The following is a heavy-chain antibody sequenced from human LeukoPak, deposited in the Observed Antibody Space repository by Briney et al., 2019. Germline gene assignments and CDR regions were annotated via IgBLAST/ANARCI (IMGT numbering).Heavy chain of an antibody. J-gene: IGHJ4*02. D-gene: IGHD3-22*01. CDR3: ARVPRYYYDSSGYYY. Sequence: GGSLRLSCAASGFTFSSYSMNWVRQAPGKGLEWVSSISSRSSYIDYADSLKGRFTISRDNAKNSLYLQMNSLRAEDTAVYYCARVPRYYYDSSGYYYWGQGTLVTVSS. CDR2: ISSRSSYI. CDR1: GFTFSSYS. V-gene: IGHV3-21*01.